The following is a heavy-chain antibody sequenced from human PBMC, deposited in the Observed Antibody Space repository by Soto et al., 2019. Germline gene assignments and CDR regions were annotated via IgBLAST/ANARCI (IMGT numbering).Heavy chain of an antibody. J-gene: IGHJ5*02. V-gene: IGHV4-34*01. CDR2: INHSGST. Sequence: SETLSLTCAVYGGSFSGYCWSWIRQPPGKGLEWIGEINHSGSTNYNPSLKSRVTISVDTSKNQFSLKLSSVTAADTAVYYCARDRVTMVRGRERWFDPWGQGTLVTVSS. CDR3: ARDRVTMVRGRERWFDP. D-gene: IGHD3-10*01. CDR1: GGSFSGYC.